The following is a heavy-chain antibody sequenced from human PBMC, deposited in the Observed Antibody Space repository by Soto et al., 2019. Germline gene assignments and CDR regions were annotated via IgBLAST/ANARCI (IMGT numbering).Heavy chain of an antibody. CDR1: GGSISTIPW. CDR2: IYHSGST. V-gene: IGHV4-4*02. J-gene: IGHJ4*02. Sequence: QVQLRESGPGLVKTSGTLSLTCAVSGGSISTIPWWSWVRQPPGKGLQWIEEIYHSGSTNYNPSPKSRVTIAVDKSKNQCSLELSSVTTADTAVYYCARDLGSCSSTSCRPFDYWGQGTLVTVSS. CDR3: ARDLGSCSSTSCRPFDY. D-gene: IGHD2-2*03.